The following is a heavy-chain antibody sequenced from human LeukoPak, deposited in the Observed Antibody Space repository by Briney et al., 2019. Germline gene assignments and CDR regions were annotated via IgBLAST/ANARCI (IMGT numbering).Heavy chain of an antibody. J-gene: IGHJ4*02. D-gene: IGHD6-13*01. V-gene: IGHV3-48*04. Sequence: PGGSLRLSCAASGLTFSTYWMSWVRQAPGKGLEWVSYISSSSSTIYYADSVKGRFTISRDNAKNSLYLQMNSLRAEDTAVYYCAREWAAAAGDYWGQGTLVTVSS. CDR3: AREWAAAAGDY. CDR1: GLTFSTYW. CDR2: ISSSSSTI.